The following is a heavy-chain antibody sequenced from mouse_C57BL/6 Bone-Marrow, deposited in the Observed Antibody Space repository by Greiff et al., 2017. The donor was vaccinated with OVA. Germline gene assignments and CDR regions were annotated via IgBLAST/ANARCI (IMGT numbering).Heavy chain of an antibody. V-gene: IGHV1-26*01. CDR3: ASWKYYGSSYRFAY. CDR2: INPNNGGT. D-gene: IGHD1-1*01. Sequence: VQLQQSGPELVKPGASVKISCKASGYTFTDYYMNWVKQSHGKSLEWIGDINPNNGGTSYNQKFKGKATLTVDKSSSTAYMELRSLTSEDSAVYYCASWKYYGSSYRFAYWGQGTLVTVSA. J-gene: IGHJ3*01. CDR1: GYTFTDYY.